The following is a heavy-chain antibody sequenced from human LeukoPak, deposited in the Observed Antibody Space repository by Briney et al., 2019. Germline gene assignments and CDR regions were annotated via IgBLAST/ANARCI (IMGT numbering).Heavy chain of an antibody. D-gene: IGHD3-22*01. V-gene: IGHV3-23*01. CDR3: AVDYYDSSGYYPAYY. J-gene: IGHJ4*02. CDR2: ISGSGGST. CDR1: GFTVSSNY. Sequence: GGSLRLSCAASGFTVSSNYMSWVRQAPGKGLEWVSAISGSGGSTYYADSVKGRFTISRDNSKNTLYLQMNSLRAEDTAVYYCAVDYYDSSGYYPAYYWGQGTLVTVSS.